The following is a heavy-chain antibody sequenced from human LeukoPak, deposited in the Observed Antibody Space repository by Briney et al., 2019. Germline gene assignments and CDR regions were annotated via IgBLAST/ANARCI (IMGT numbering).Heavy chain of an antibody. J-gene: IGHJ6*03. V-gene: IGHV1-2*02. CDR3: ARSKPKRYYYYYMDV. CDR2: INPNSGGT. Sequence: ASVKVSCKASGYTFTGYYMHWVRQAPGQGLEWMGWINPNSGGTNYAQKFQGRVTMTRGTSISTAYMELSRLRSDDTAVYYCARSKPKRYYYYYMDVWGKGTTVTVSS. CDR1: GYTFTGYY.